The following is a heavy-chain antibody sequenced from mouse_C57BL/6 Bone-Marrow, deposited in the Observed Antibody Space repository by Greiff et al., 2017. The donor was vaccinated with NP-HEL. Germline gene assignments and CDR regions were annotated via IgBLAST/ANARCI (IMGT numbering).Heavy chain of an antibody. CDR1: GYAFSSSW. J-gene: IGHJ2*01. Sequence: VQLQQSGPELVKPGASVKISCKASGYAFSSSWMNWVTQRPGKGLEWIGRIYPGDGDTNYNGKFKGKATLTADKSSSTAYMQLSSLTSEDSAVYFCARADYYGSSPFDYWGQGTTLTVSS. D-gene: IGHD1-1*01. CDR2: IYPGDGDT. V-gene: IGHV1-82*01. CDR3: ARADYYGSSPFDY.